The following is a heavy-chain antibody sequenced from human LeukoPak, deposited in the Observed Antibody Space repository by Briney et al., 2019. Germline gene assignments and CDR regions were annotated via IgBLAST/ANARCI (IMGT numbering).Heavy chain of an antibody. V-gene: IGHV4-59*08. CDR3: ARLNGVWAFDI. Sequence: SETLSLTCTVSGGSISSYYWSWIRQPPGKGLEWIGYIFYTGSTNYNPSLKSRVTISLDTSKNQSSLKLSSVTAADTAVYYCARLNGVWAFDIWGQGTMVTVSS. J-gene: IGHJ3*02. CDR1: GGSISSYY. CDR2: IFYTGST. D-gene: IGHD2-8*01.